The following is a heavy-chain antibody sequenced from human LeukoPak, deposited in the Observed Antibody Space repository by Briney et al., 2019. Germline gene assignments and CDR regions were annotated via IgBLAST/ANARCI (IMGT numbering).Heavy chain of an antibody. CDR2: ISYDGSNK. Sequence: GRSLRLSCAASGFTFSSYAMHWVRQAPGKGLEWVAVISYDGSNKYYADSVKGRFTISRDNSKNTLYLQMDSLRAEDTAVYYCARDSGSYDFWSGQGYFQHWGQGTLVTVSS. J-gene: IGHJ1*01. CDR1: GFTFSSYA. V-gene: IGHV3-30-3*01. CDR3: ARDSGSYDFWSGQGYFQH. D-gene: IGHD3-3*01.